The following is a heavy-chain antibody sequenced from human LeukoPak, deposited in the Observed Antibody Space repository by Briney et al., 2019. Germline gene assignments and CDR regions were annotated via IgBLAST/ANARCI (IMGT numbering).Heavy chain of an antibody. CDR1: GGSISSNYYY. J-gene: IGHJ4*02. V-gene: IGHV4-39*01. CDR2: VFYIANT. CDR3: ARRGSFYPFDF. Sequence: PSETLSLTCSVSGGSISSNYYYWAWIRQPPGRGLEWVGSVFYIANTYYNVSLKSRLTISVDTSKNLFSLNLRSVTAADTAIYYCARRGSFYPFDFWGQGILVTVSS. D-gene: IGHD3-10*01.